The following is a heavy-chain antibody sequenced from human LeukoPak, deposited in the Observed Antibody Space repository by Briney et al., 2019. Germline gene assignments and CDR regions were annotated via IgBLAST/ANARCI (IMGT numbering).Heavy chain of an antibody. CDR1: GYSISSGYY. V-gene: IGHV4-38-2*02. J-gene: IGHJ6*04. Sequence: SETLSLTCTVSGYSISSGYYWGWIRQPPGKGLEWIGSIYHSGSTYYNPSLKRRVTISVDTSKNQFSQKLSSVTAADTAVYYCARDRRGGDVWGKGTTVTVSS. CDR3: ARDRRGGDV. D-gene: IGHD6-25*01. CDR2: IYHSGST.